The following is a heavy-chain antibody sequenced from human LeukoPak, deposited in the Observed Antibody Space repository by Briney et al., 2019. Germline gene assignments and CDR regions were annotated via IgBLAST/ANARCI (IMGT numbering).Heavy chain of an antibody. Sequence: RGSLRLSCTASGFTFSSSAMHWVRQAPDKGLEWVAVISYDGRNIFCADSVKGRFTISRDNSKSMLYLQLNSLRGEDTAVYCCARGQNDYGDYGLDYWGQGTLVTVSS. CDR2: ISYDGRNI. CDR3: ARGQNDYGDYGLDY. CDR1: GFTFSSSA. V-gene: IGHV3-30-3*01. J-gene: IGHJ4*02. D-gene: IGHD4-17*01.